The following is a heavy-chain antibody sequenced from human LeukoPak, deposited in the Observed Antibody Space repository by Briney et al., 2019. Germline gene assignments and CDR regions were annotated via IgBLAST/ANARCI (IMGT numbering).Heavy chain of an antibody. CDR2: ISYGESNI. CDR3: ARGTDFTSSYYYNHPMDV. V-gene: IGHV3-30*04. Sequence: PGRSLRLSCAASGFTFSTYDMHWVRQAPGKGLEWVSYISYGESNIYYADSVKGRFTISRDNSKNTLYLQMNSLRGDDTAVYYCARGTDFTSSYYYNHPMDVWGKGTTVTVSS. D-gene: IGHD2-2*01. J-gene: IGHJ6*03. CDR1: GFTFSTYD.